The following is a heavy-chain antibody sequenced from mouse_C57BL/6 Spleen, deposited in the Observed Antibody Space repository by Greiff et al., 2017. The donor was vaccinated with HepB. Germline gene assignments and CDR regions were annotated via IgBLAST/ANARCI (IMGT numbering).Heavy chain of an antibody. CDR2: ISSGGDYI. D-gene: IGHD1-1*01. V-gene: IGHV5-9-1*02. CDR3: TRDDGSSVIFDY. Sequence: EVMLVESGEGLVKPGGSLKLSCAASGFTFSSYAMSWVRQTPEKRLEWVAYISSGGDYIYYADTVKGRFTISRDNARNTLYLQMSSLKSEDTAMYYCTRDDGSSVIFDYWGQGTTLTVSS. CDR1: GFTFSSYA. J-gene: IGHJ2*01.